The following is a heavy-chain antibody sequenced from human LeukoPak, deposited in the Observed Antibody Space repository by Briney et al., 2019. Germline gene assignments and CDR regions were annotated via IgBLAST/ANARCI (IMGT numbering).Heavy chain of an antibody. Sequence: SVKVSCKASGGTFSSYAISWVRQAPGQGLEWMGRIIPIFGTANYAQKFQGRVTITTDESTSTAYMELSSLRSEDTAVYYCAREPGRGIAARPEDYWGQGTLLTVSS. CDR1: GGTFSSYA. V-gene: IGHV1-69*05. CDR2: IIPIFGTA. D-gene: IGHD6-6*01. CDR3: AREPGRGIAARPEDY. J-gene: IGHJ4*02.